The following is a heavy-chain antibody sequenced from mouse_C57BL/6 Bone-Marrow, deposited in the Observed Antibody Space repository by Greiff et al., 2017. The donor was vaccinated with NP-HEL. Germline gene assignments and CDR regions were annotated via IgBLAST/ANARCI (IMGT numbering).Heavy chain of an antibody. CDR2: ISSGGSYT. CDR3: ARHPPGAMDY. V-gene: IGHV5-6*01. CDR1: GFTFSSYG. J-gene: IGHJ4*01. Sequence: EVQLQESGGDLVKPGGSLKLSCAASGFTFSSYGMSWVRQTPDKRLEWVATISSGGSYTYYPDSVKGRFTISRDNAKNTLYLQMSSLKSADTAMDYCARHPPGAMDYWGQGTSVTVSS.